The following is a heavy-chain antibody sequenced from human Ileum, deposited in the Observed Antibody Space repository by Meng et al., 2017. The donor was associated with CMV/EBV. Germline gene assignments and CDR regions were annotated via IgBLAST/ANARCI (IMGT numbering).Heavy chain of an antibody. V-gene: IGHV3-11*01. D-gene: IGHD4-17*01. CDR1: GFPFGAYY. J-gene: IGHJ4*02. Sequence: LGLACAAFGFPFGAYYMTWVRQAPGKGLEWVSYITGSGDIIYYADSVKGRFTISRDNAKSSLYLEINSLRAEDTAVYYCARGNYGFDYWGQGTLVTVSS. CDR2: ITGSGDII. CDR3: ARGNYGFDY.